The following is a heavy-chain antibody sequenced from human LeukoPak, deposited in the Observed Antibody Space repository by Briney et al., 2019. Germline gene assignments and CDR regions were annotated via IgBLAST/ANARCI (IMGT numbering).Heavy chain of an antibody. D-gene: IGHD2-21*02. V-gene: IGHV3-7*01. CDR1: GFTFSSYW. CDR2: IKEDGSEK. J-gene: IGHJ3*02. Sequence: GGSLRLSCAASGFTFSSYWMSWVRQAPGEGLEWVANIKEDGSEKYYVDSVEGRFTISRDNAKNSLYLQMNSLIAEDTAVYYCATTHCGGDCYVAHTSGPGKTVTVSS. CDR3: ATTHCGGDCYVAHT.